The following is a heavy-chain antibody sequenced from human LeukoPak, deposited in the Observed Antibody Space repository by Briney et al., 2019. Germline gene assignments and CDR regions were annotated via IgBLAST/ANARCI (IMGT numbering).Heavy chain of an antibody. CDR3: AKAAVTTCRGAFCYPFDY. D-gene: IGHD2-15*01. CDR2: ISDTGNT. CDR1: GFTFSSYW. V-gene: IGHV3-23*01. Sequence: GGSLRLSCAASGFTFSSYWMHWVRQAPGKGLEWVSAISDTGNTYHADSVKGRFTISRDSSKNTLFLQMNRLRPEDAAVYYCAKAAVTTCRGAFCYPFDYWGQGTLVTVSS. J-gene: IGHJ4*02.